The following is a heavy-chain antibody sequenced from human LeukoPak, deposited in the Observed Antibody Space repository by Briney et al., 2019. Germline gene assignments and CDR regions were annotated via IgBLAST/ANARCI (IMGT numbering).Heavy chain of an antibody. J-gene: IGHJ4*02. CDR1: GFTFSNYW. CDR2: IKEDGSEK. D-gene: IGHD4-17*01. V-gene: IGHV3-7*03. CDR3: ARDVGGALDY. Sequence: QSGGSLSLSCAASGFTFSNYWMSWVRQAPGKGLEWVANIKEDGSEKYYVDSVKGRFTISRDNAKKSLYLQMNSLRVEDTAVYYCARDVGGALDYWGQGTLVTVSS.